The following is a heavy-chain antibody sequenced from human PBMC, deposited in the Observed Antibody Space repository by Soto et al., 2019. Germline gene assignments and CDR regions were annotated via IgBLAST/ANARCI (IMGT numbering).Heavy chain of an antibody. J-gene: IGHJ4*01. CDR1: GFTFSSYG. D-gene: IGHD2-21*01. Sequence: GGSLRLSCAASGFTFSSYGMHWVRQAPGKGLEWVAVISYDGSNKYYADSVKGRFTVSRDNSKNTLYLQMNSLRAEDTAVYYCARLANIFDFDNWGHGTLVTVSS. CDR2: ISYDGSNK. V-gene: IGHV3-30*03. CDR3: ARLANIFDFDN.